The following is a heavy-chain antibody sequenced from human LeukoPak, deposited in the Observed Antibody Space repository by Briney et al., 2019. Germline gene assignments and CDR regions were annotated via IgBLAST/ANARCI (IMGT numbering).Heavy chain of an antibody. Sequence: RTGGSLRLSCAASGFTFSSYSMNWVRQAPGKGLEWVSSISSSCSYIYYADSVKGRFTISRDNAKNSLYLQMNSLRAEDTAVYYCARDRVGEAAPGVLDFWGQGTLVSVSS. V-gene: IGHV3-21*03. J-gene: IGHJ4*02. CDR2: ISSSCSYI. CDR3: ARDRVGEAAPGVLDF. D-gene: IGHD2-8*01. CDR1: GFTFSSYS.